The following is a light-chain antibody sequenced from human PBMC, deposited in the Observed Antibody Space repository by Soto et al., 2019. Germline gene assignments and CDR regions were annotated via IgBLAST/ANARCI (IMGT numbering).Light chain of an antibody. J-gene: IGKJ1*01. CDR3: QQYMSSVT. CDR1: QSVDSTF. CDR2: GVS. Sequence: EIVLTQSPGSLSLSPGERATLSCRASQSVDSTFFAWYQKKPGQAPRLLMYGVSKRATGIPDRFSGSGSGTDFTLTISRLEPEDFAVYYCQQYMSSVTFGQGTRVDI. V-gene: IGKV3-20*01.